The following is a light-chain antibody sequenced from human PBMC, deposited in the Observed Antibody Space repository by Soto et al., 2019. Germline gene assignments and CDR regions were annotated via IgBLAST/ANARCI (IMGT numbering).Light chain of an antibody. J-gene: IGKJ1*01. V-gene: IGKV3-20*01. Sequence: EIVLTQSPGTLSLSPGERATLSCRASQSVPSNFLAWYQQKPGQAPILLIYGVSRRATGIPDRFSGSGSGTDFTLTISRLEPDDFAVYYCQQYDSSWTFGQGTKVEIK. CDR3: QQYDSSWT. CDR2: GVS. CDR1: QSVPSNF.